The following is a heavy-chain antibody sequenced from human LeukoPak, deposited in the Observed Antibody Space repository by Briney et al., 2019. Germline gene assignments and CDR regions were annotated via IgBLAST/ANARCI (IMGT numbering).Heavy chain of an antibody. CDR3: ARRARATAGGDYFDY. D-gene: IGHD6-13*01. CDR1: GGSISSYY. J-gene: IGHJ4*02. CDR2: IYYSGNT. Sequence: SETLSLTCAVSGGSISSYYWTWIRQPPGKGLEWIGYIYYSGNTNYNPSLKSRVTISLDTSRNQFSLKLSSVTAADTAVYYCARRARATAGGDYFDYWGQGTLVTVSS. V-gene: IGHV4-59*08.